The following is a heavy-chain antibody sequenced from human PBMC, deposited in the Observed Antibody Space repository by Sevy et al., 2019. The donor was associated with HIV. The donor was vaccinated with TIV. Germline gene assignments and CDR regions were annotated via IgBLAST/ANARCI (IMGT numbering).Heavy chain of an antibody. CDR2: ISRSSSYI. CDR1: GFTFSSYS. Sequence: GGSLRLSCAASGFTFSSYSMNWVRQAPGKGLEWVSSISRSSSYIYYADSVKGGFTISRDNAKNSLYLQMNSLRAEDTAVYYCARDLGAYSYGLYGMDVWGQGTTVTVSS. CDR3: ARDLGAYSYGLYGMDV. D-gene: IGHD5-18*01. J-gene: IGHJ6*02. V-gene: IGHV3-21*01.